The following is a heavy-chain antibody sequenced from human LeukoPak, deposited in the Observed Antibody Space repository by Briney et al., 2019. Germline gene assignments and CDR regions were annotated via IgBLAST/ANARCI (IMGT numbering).Heavy chain of an antibody. CDR2: ISYDGTNK. Sequence: GGSLRLSCTASGFTFLDYGFHWVRQAPGKGLEWVAVISYDGTNKFYSDSLKGRFTISRDNSKNTLYLQMNSLRPEDTAVYYCVREWVDWGQGYNWFDRWGQGTLATVSS. CDR1: GFTFLDYG. D-gene: IGHD7-27*01. V-gene: IGHV3-30*03. J-gene: IGHJ5*02. CDR3: VREWVDWGQGYNWFDR.